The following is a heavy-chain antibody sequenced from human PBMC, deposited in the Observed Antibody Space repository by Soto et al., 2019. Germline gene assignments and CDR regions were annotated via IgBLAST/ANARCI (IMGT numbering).Heavy chain of an antibody. Sequence: ASVKVSCKASGYTFSDYYMHWVRQAPGQGLEWMGWINTLSGDTSFPQKFQGRLAMTRDTSIDTAFMEVSRLTSDDTAIYYCARSLLNVILPPGYWGQGTLVTVSS. D-gene: IGHD3-3*02. J-gene: IGHJ4*02. CDR1: GYTFSDYY. V-gene: IGHV1-2*02. CDR2: INTLSGDT. CDR3: ARSLLNVILPPGY.